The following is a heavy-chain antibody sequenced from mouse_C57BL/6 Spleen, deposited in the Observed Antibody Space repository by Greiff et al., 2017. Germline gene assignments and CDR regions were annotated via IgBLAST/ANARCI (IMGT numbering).Heavy chain of an antibody. CDR2: IYPGSGST. J-gene: IGHJ3*01. V-gene: IGHV1-55*01. CDR1: GYTFTSYW. D-gene: IGHD2-3*01. CDR3: ARFYEGFAY. Sequence: QVQLQQPGAELVKPGASVKMSCKASGYTFTSYWITWVKQRPGQGLEWIGDIYPGSGSTNYNEKFKSKATLTVDKSSSTAYMQLSSLTSEDSAVYYCARFYEGFAYWGQGALVTVSA.